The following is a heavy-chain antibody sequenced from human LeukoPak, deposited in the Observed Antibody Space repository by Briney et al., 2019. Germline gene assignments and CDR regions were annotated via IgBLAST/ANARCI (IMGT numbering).Heavy chain of an antibody. Sequence: SVKVSCKASAGTFSSYAISWVRQAPGQGLEWMGRIIPIFGIANYAQKFQGRVTITADKSASTAYMELSSLRSEDTAVYYCARVDTAIAFDYWGQGTLVSVSS. CDR2: IIPIFGIA. CDR1: AGTFSSYA. V-gene: IGHV1-69*04. J-gene: IGHJ4*02. CDR3: ARVDTAIAFDY. D-gene: IGHD5-18*01.